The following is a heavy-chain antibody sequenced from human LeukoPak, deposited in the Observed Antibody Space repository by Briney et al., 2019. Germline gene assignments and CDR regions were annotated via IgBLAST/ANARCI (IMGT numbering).Heavy chain of an antibody. D-gene: IGHD3-16*02. J-gene: IGHJ3*02. CDR2: ISGSGGST. Sequence: PGGSLRLSCAASGFTFSSYAMSWVRQAPGKGLEWVSAISGSGGSTYYADSVKGRFTISRDNSKNTLYLQMNSLRAEDTAVYYCARGNPYYDYVWGSYRTDAFDIWGQGTMVTVSS. V-gene: IGHV3-23*01. CDR3: ARGNPYYDYVWGSYRTDAFDI. CDR1: GFTFSSYA.